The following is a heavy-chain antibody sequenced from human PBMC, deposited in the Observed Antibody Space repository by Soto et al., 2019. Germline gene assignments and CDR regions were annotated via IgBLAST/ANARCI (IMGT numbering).Heavy chain of an antibody. CDR1: GFTFSGSA. CDR2: IRSKANSYAT. J-gene: IGHJ4*02. Sequence: GGSLRLSCAASGFTFSGSAMHWVRQASGKGLEWVGRIRSKANSYATAYAASGKGRFTISRDDSKNTAYLQMNSLKTEDTAVYYCTRLAGREYSGYDFDYWGQGTLVTVSS. D-gene: IGHD5-12*01. V-gene: IGHV3-73*01. CDR3: TRLAGREYSGYDFDY.